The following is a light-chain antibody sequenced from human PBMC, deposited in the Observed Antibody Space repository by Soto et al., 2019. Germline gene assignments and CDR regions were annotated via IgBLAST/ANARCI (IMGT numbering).Light chain of an antibody. V-gene: IGKV3-11*01. CDR2: GAS. CDR1: QSVSSF. Sequence: EIVLTQSPATLSLSPGERATLSCRASQSVSSFLAWYQQKPGQAPRLLIYGASNRATDIPARFSGSGSGTDFTLTISSLEPEDFAVYYCQQYDSFSVTFGQGTKVEIK. CDR3: QQYDSFSVT. J-gene: IGKJ1*01.